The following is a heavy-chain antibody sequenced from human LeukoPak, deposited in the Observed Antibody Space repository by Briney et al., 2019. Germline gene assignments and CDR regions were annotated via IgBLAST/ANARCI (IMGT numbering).Heavy chain of an antibody. CDR1: GYTFTGYY. Sequence: ASVKVSCKASGYTFTGYYMHWVRQAPGQGLEWMGWINPNSGGTNYAQKFQGRVAMTRDTSISTAYMELSRLRSDDTAVYYCARSYPSRATDFDYWGQGTLVTVSS. V-gene: IGHV1-2*02. D-gene: IGHD2-2*01. CDR3: ARSYPSRATDFDY. J-gene: IGHJ4*02. CDR2: INPNSGGT.